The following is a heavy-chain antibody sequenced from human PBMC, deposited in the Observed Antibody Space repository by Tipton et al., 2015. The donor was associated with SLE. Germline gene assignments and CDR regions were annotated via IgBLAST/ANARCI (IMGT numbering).Heavy chain of an antibody. J-gene: IGHJ6*03. V-gene: IGHV4-59*01. CDR2: IYYSGST. CDR3: ARVGYSNYMDV. Sequence: LRLSCTVSGGSISSYYWSWIRQPPGKGLEWIGYIYYSGSTNYNPSLKSRVTISVDTSKNQFSLKLSPVTAADTAVYYCARVGYSNYMDVWGKGTTVTVSS. D-gene: IGHD4-11*01. CDR1: GGSISSYY.